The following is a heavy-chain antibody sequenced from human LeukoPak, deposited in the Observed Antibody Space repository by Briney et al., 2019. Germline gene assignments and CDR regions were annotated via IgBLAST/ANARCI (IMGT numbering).Heavy chain of an antibody. Sequence: GGSLRLSCVVSGFTFSGYSMNWVRQAPGKGLEWVSYISGSSSTIFYADSMKGRFTVSRDNAKNSLYLQMNSLRAEDTAVYYCARAANTAAGTPTLAIDYWGQGTLVTVSS. CDR3: ARAANTAAGTPTLAIDY. D-gene: IGHD6-13*01. V-gene: IGHV3-48*01. J-gene: IGHJ4*02. CDR1: GFTFSGYS. CDR2: ISGSSSTI.